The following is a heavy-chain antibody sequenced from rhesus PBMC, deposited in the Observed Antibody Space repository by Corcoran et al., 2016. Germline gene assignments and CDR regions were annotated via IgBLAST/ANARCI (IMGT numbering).Heavy chain of an antibody. Sequence: QVQLQESGTGVVKPSETRSLTCAVSGGSLSDSYRWSWIRQPPGKGLEWIGYIYGSSTIPNSNPSLQSRVTISKDTSKTQFSLKLSSVTASDTAVYYCARGGDLDWLLTLGFDYGCQGVLVTVSS. CDR1: GGSLSDSYR. CDR2: IYGSSTIP. D-gene: IGHD3-3*01. J-gene: IGHJ4*01. V-gene: IGHV4S10*01. CDR3: ARGGDLDWLLTLGFDY.